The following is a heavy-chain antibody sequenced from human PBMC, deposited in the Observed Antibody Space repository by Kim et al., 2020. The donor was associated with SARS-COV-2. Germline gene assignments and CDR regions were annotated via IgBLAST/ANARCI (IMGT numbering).Heavy chain of an antibody. CDR2: ISSSSSCT. J-gene: IGHJ4*01. Sequence: GGSLRLSCTASGFTFTNFAMSWIRQAPGKGLEWVSYISSSSSCTYYADSVKGRFTISRDNAKNSLYLQMNSLRAEDTAVYYCARDGYESAGGTGGDFDY. CDR1: GFTFTNFA. V-gene: IGHV3-11*05. CDR3: ARDGYESAGGTGGDFDY. D-gene: IGHD2-8*02.